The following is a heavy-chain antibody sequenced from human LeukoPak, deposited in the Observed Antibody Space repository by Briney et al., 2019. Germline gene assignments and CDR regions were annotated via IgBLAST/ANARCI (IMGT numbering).Heavy chain of an antibody. Sequence: GGSLRLSCAASGFTFSSYAMSWVRQVPGKGLEWVSAISGSGGSTYYADSVKGRFTISRDISKNTLYLQMNSLRAEDTAVYYCAKDRSDTSMVYNFDYWGQGTLVTVSS. D-gene: IGHD5-18*01. CDR2: ISGSGGST. J-gene: IGHJ4*02. V-gene: IGHV3-23*01. CDR3: AKDRSDTSMVYNFDY. CDR1: GFTFSSYA.